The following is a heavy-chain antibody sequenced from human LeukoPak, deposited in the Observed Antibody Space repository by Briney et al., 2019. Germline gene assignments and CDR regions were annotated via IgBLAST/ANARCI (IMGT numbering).Heavy chain of an antibody. D-gene: IGHD6-13*01. Sequence: GGSLRLSCAASGFTFSSYGMHWVRQAPGKGLEWVAFIRYDGSNKYYADSVKGRLTISRDNSKNTLYLQMNSLRAEDTAVHYCAKEVAAALDYWGQGTLVTVSS. J-gene: IGHJ4*02. CDR1: GFTFSSYG. V-gene: IGHV3-30*02. CDR2: IRYDGSNK. CDR3: AKEVAAALDY.